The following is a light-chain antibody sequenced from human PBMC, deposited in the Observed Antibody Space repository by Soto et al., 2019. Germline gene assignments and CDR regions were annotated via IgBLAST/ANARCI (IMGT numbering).Light chain of an antibody. CDR3: SSFTSNTLYV. Sequence: QSVLTQPASVSGSPGQSITISCTGTSSDIGAYNYVSWYQQHTGKAPKLLICDVSNRPSGISNRFSGSKSGNTASLTISGLQTEDEADYYCSSFTSNTLYVFGTGTKLTVL. V-gene: IGLV2-14*01. J-gene: IGLJ1*01. CDR2: DVS. CDR1: SSDIGAYNY.